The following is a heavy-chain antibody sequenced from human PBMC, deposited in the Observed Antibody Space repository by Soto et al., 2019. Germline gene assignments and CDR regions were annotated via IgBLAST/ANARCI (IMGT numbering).Heavy chain of an antibody. CDR1: RGSISSGTNY. D-gene: IGHD6-6*01. CDR3: ARHRARNWFDP. CDR2: IYYSGST. J-gene: IGHJ5*02. V-gene: IGHV4-39*01. Sequence: PSETLSLTCTVSRGSISSGTNYWAWIRQPPGKGLEWIANIYYSGSTFYNPSLKSRVTISLDTSKNQFSLKLSSVTAADTAVFYCARHRARNWFDPWGQGTLVTVSS.